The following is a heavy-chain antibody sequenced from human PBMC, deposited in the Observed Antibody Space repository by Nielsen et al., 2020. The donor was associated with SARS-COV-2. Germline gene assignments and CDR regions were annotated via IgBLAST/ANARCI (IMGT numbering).Heavy chain of an antibody. Sequence: GESLKISCAASGFTFDDYGMSWVRQAPGKGLVWVSRINSDGSSTSYADSVKGRFTISRDNAKNTLYLQMNSLRAEDTAVYYCARVEWFGEANFDYWGQGTLVTVSS. D-gene: IGHD3-10*01. CDR1: GFTFDDYG. CDR2: INSDGSST. J-gene: IGHJ4*02. V-gene: IGHV3-74*01. CDR3: ARVEWFGEANFDY.